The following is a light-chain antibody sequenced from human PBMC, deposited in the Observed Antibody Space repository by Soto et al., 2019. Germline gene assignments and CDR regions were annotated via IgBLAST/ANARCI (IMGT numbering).Light chain of an antibody. CDR3: RHYNSYSDA. CDR1: QTISSW. Sequence: DIQMTQSPSTLSGSVGDRVTITCRASQTISSWLAWYQQKPGKAPKLLIYKASTLKSGVPSRFSGSGSGTEFTLTISTLQPEDVATYYCRHYNSYSDAFGQGTKVDIK. V-gene: IGKV1-5*03. J-gene: IGKJ1*01. CDR2: KAS.